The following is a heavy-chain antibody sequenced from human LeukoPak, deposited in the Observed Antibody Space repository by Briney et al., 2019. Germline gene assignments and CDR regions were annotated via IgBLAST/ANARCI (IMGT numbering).Heavy chain of an antibody. CDR3: AKDRWLTGT. CDR1: GCTFSSYG. CDR2: ISYDGSDK. J-gene: IGHJ5*02. V-gene: IGHV3-30*18. Sequence: GGSLRLSCAVSGCTFSSYGMHWVRQAPGKGLEWVAVISYDGSDKHYADSVKGRFTISRDNSKYTLYLQMNSLRAEGTAVYYCAKDRWLTGTWGQGTLVTVSS. D-gene: IGHD6-19*01.